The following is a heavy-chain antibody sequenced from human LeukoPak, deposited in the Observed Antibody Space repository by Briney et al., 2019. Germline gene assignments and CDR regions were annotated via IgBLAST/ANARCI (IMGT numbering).Heavy chain of an antibody. Sequence: GGSLRLSXAASGFTFSSYWMSWVRQAPGKGLEWVANIKQDGSEKYYVDSVKGRFTISRDNAKNSLYLQMDSLRAEDTAVYYCARETYGGNSYYFDYWGQGTLVTVSS. CDR2: IKQDGSEK. V-gene: IGHV3-7*01. J-gene: IGHJ4*02. D-gene: IGHD4-23*01. CDR1: GFTFSSYW. CDR3: ARETYGGNSYYFDY.